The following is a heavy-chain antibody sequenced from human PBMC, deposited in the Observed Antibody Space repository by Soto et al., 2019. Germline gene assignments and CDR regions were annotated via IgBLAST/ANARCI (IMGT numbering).Heavy chain of an antibody. Sequence: QLQLQESGSGLVKPSQTLSLTCAVSGGSISSGGYSWSWIRQPPGKGLEWIGYIYHSGSTYYNPSLKSRVTISVDRSKNQFSLNLSSVTAADTAVYYCARTLSTVTSGYFDYWGQGTLVTVSS. D-gene: IGHD4-17*01. CDR1: GGSISSGGYS. CDR2: IYHSGST. V-gene: IGHV4-30-2*01. J-gene: IGHJ4*02. CDR3: ARTLSTVTSGYFDY.